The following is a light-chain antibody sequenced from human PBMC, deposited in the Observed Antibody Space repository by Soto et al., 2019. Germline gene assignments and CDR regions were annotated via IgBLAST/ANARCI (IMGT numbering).Light chain of an antibody. J-gene: IGLJ1*01. CDR3: CSYAGSYTFPYV. Sequence: HSVLTQPRSVSGSPGQSVTISCTGTSSDVGGYNYVSWYQQHPGKAPKLMIYDVSKRPSGVPDRFSGSKSGNTASLTISGLQAEDEADYYCCSYAGSYTFPYVFGFGTKVNVL. CDR1: SSDVGGYNY. CDR2: DVS. V-gene: IGLV2-11*01.